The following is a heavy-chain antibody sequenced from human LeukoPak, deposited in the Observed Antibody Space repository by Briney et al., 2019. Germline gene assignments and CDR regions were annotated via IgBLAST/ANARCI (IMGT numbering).Heavy chain of an antibody. D-gene: IGHD6-19*01. CDR3: ARYEYRGGWGY. Sequence: VKVSCKASRYIFTSYVLNWVRQSGGQGVEGMGWMNPNSGTTGYAPKFQGRLTINRNTSIRTDHMELSSLRSEDTAVYYCARYEYRGGWGYWGQGTLVTVSS. CDR1: RYIFTSYV. CDR2: MNPNSGTT. V-gene: IGHV1-8*01. J-gene: IGHJ4*02.